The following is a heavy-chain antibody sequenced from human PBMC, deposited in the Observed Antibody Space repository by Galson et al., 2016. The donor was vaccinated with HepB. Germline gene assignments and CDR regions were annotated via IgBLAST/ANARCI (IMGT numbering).Heavy chain of an antibody. CDR2: LYPGDSDA. CDR3: ARRFGPSPGSSGNYGCFDY. V-gene: IGHV5-51*01. D-gene: IGHD3-22*01. CDR1: GYIFTNYW. Sequence: QSGAEVKKAGESLKISCKSSGYIFTNYWIGWVRQMPGKGLEWMGTLYPGDSDAIYSPAFQGQVTISVDKSISTAYLRWNSLRASDTAMSYCARRFGPSPGSSGNYGCFDYWGQGTLVTVSS. J-gene: IGHJ4*02.